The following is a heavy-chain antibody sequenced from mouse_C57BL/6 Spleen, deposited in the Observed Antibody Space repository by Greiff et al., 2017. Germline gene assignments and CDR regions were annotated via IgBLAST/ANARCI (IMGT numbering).Heavy chain of an antibody. CDR1: GFTFSSYA. Sequence: EVQLVESGGGLVKPGGSLKLSCAASGFTFSSYAMSWVRQTPEKRLEWVATISDGGSYTYYPDNVKGRFTISRDNAKNNLYLQMSHLKSEDTAMYDCARDRGQLRLFDYWGQGTTLTVSS. CDR2: ISDGGSYT. J-gene: IGHJ2*01. CDR3: ARDRGQLRLFDY. D-gene: IGHD3-2*02. V-gene: IGHV5-4*01.